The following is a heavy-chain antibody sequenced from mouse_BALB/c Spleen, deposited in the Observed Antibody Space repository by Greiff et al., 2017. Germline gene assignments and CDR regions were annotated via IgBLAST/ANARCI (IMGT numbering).Heavy chain of an antibody. CDR1: GFSLTSYG. J-gene: IGHJ4*01. Sequence: VQLQQSGPGLVQPSQSLSITCTVSGFSLTSYGVHWVRQSPGKGLEWLGVIWSGGSTDYNAAFISRLSISKDNSKSQVFFKMNSLQADDTAIYYCARKALYYGNYEGYAMDYWGQGTSVTVSS. CDR3: ARKALYYGNYEGYAMDY. D-gene: IGHD2-1*01. CDR2: IWSGGST. V-gene: IGHV2-4-1*01.